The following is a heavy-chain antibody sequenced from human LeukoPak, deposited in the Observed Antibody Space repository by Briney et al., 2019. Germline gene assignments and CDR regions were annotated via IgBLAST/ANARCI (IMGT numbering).Heavy chain of an antibody. CDR1: GDSINNDNYY. CDR2: VYHNGHT. Sequence: PSETLSLICYVSGDSINNDNYYWGWVRQSPGAGLEWLGSVYHNGHTIYTPSLQSRLTLSVDTSKNHFSLNLTSATAADTAVYFCASVLQSGTYPSGSDYYFDSWGRGTLVTVTS. D-gene: IGHD1-26*01. CDR3: ASVLQSGTYPSGSDYYFDS. V-gene: IGHV4-39*02. J-gene: IGHJ4*01.